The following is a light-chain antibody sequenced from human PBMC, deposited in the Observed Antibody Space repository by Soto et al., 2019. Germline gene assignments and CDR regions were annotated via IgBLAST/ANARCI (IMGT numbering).Light chain of an antibody. CDR3: SSFTSSSTQV. V-gene: IGLV2-14*01. Sequence: QSVLTQPASVSGSPGQSITISCTGTTSDVGGYNYVSWYQQHPGRAPKLMIYEVNNRPSGVSSRFSGSKSGNTASLTISGLRAEDEADYYCSSFTSSSTQVLGGGTQLTVL. J-gene: IGLJ3*02. CDR2: EVN. CDR1: TSDVGGYNY.